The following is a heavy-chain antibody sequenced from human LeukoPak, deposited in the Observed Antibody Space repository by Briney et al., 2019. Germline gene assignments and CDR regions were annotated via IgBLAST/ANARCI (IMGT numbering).Heavy chain of an antibody. CDR1: GHSFTSYW. CDR3: ARTRGSSGLTYYYYGMDV. D-gene: IGHD6-19*01. V-gene: IGHV5-51*01. CDR2: IYPGDSDT. Sequence: GESLKISCKGSGHSFTSYWIGWVRQMPGKGLEWMGIIYPGDSDTRYSPSFQGQVTISADKSISTAYLQWSSLKASDTAMYYCARTRGSSGLTYYYYGMDVWGKGTTVTVSS. J-gene: IGHJ6*04.